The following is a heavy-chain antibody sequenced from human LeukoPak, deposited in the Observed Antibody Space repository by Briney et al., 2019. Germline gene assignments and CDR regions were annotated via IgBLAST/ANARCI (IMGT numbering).Heavy chain of an antibody. Sequence: GGSLRLSCVASGNYWMHWVRQAPRKGLVWVSHINSDGSWTSYADSVKGRFNISKDNAKNTVYLQMNSLRAEDTAVYYCVSFYETYWGRGTLVTVSS. CDR3: VSFYETY. CDR2: INSDGSWT. J-gene: IGHJ4*02. CDR1: GNYW. D-gene: IGHD2/OR15-2a*01. V-gene: IGHV3-74*01.